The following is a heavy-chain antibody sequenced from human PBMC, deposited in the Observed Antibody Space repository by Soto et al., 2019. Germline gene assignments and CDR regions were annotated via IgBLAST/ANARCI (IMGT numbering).Heavy chain of an antibody. D-gene: IGHD3-22*01. CDR2: INSDGSST. J-gene: IGHJ6*02. CDR1: GFTFSSYW. V-gene: IGHV3-74*01. CDR3: ARDLYDSSGYYNVGLDYYYYYGMDV. Sequence: PGGSLRLSCAASGFTFSSYWMHWVRQAPGKGLVWVSRINSDGSSTSYADSVKGRFTISRDNSKNTLYLQMNSLRAEDTAVYYCARDLYDSSGYYNVGLDYYYYYGMDVWGQGTTVTVSS.